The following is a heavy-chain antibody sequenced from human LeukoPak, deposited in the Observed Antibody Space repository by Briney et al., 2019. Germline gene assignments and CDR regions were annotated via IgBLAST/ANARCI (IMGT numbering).Heavy chain of an antibody. CDR3: ARMGTMGAASYNSYYYYMDV. CDR1: GFTLSSYW. Sequence: PGGFLRLPCGGSGFTLSSYWMTWVRQAPGKGLEWVANIKEDGSERHYVDSVKGRFTISRGNAENSLYLQMNSLRAEDTAVYYCARMGTMGAASYNSYYYYMDVWGKGTTVTVSS. D-gene: IGHD2-15*01. J-gene: IGHJ6*03. CDR2: IKEDGSER. V-gene: IGHV3-7*01.